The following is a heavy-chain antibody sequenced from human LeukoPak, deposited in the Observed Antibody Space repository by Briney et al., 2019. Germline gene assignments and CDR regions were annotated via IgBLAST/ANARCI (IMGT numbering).Heavy chain of an antibody. V-gene: IGHV3-21*01. CDR1: GFTFRSYS. CDR2: ISSSGGYI. Sequence: GGSLRLSCAASGFTFRSYSLNWVRQAPGKGLEWVSSISSSGGYIYYADSVKGRFTISRDNGKDSLYLQMNSLRDEDTAVYYCVRGTEYDILSGKNFGQFYFEYWGQGTLVTVSS. D-gene: IGHD3-9*01. J-gene: IGHJ4*02. CDR3: VRGTEYDILSGKNFGQFYFEY.